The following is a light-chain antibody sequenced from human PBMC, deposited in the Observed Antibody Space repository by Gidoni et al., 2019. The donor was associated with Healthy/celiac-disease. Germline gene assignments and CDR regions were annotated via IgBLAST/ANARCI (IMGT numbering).Light chain of an antibody. CDR1: KLGDKY. J-gene: IGLJ2*01. Sequence: SYELTQPPSVSVSPGQTASITCSGDKLGDKYACCYQQKPGQSPVLVIYQDSKRPSGIPERFSGSNSGNTATLTISGTQAMDEADYYCQAWEVFGGGTKLTVL. CDR2: QDS. V-gene: IGLV3-1*01. CDR3: QAWEV.